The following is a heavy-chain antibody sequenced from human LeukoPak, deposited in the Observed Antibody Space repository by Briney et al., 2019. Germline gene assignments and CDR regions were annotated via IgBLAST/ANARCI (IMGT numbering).Heavy chain of an antibody. D-gene: IGHD2-15*01. CDR2: ISYDGSNK. CDR3: AKERRRGYGFDY. CDR1: GFTFSSYG. J-gene: IGHJ4*02. Sequence: GGSLRLSCAASGFTFSSYGMHWVRQAPDKGLERVAVISYDGSNKYYADSVKGRFTISRDNSKNTLYLQMNSLRAEDTAVYYCAKERRRGYGFDYWGQGTLVTVSS. V-gene: IGHV3-30*18.